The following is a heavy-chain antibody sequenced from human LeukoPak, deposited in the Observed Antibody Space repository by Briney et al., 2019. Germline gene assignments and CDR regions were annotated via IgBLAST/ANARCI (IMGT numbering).Heavy chain of an antibody. J-gene: IGHJ6*02. CDR1: GFTFSSYW. CDR3: ARGGGLDV. D-gene: IGHD3-16*01. V-gene: IGHV3-7*03. CDR2: INHNGNVN. Sequence: GGSLRLSCAASGFTFSSYWMNWARQAPGKGLEWVASINHNGNVNYYVDSVKGRFTISRDNAKNSLYLQMSNLRAEDMAVYFCARGGGLDVWGQGATVTVSS.